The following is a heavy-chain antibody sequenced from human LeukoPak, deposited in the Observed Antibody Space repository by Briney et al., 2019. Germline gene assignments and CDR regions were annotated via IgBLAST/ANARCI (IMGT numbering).Heavy chain of an antibody. D-gene: IGHD3-9*01. CDR1: GFTISHYG. J-gene: IGHJ6*03. CDR3: AREGHYDILTGYSPVEYYFYYMDV. CDR2: ISSDGVEK. Sequence: GGSLRLSCEASGFTISHYGIHWVRQTPGKGLEWVAAISSDGVEKHYADSVKGRFTISRDNSKSTLYLQMNSLRAEDTALYYCAREGHYDILTGYSPVEYYFYYMDVWGKGTTVTVSS. V-gene: IGHV3-30*04.